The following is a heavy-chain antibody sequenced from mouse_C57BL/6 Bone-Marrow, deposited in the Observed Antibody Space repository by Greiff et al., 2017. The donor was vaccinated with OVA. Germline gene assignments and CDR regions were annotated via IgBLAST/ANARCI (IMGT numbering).Heavy chain of an antibody. D-gene: IGHD2-1*01. V-gene: IGHV1-26*01. CDR3: ARYGNYGYAMDY. J-gene: IGHJ4*01. CDR2: INPNNGGT. CDR1: RYTFTDYY. Sequence: EVQLQQSGPELVKPGASVKISCKASRYTFTDYYMNWVKQSHGKSLEWIGDINPNNGGTSYNQKFKGKATLTVDKSSSTAYMELRSLTSEDSAVYYCARYGNYGYAMDYWGQGTSVTVSS.